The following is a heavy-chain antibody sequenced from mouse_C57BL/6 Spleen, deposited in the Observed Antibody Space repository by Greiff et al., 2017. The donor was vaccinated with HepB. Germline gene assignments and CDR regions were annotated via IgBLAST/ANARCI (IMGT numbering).Heavy chain of an antibody. V-gene: IGHV1-81*01. CDR3: ARYYDYDGVFDY. D-gene: IGHD2-4*01. Sequence: VQLKQSGAELARPGASVKLSCKASGYTFTSYGISWVKQRTGQGLEWIGEIYPRSGNTYYNEKFKGKATLTADKSSSTAYMELRSLTSEDSAVYFCARYYDYDGVFDYWGQGTTLTVSS. J-gene: IGHJ2*01. CDR1: GYTFTSYG. CDR2: IYPRSGNT.